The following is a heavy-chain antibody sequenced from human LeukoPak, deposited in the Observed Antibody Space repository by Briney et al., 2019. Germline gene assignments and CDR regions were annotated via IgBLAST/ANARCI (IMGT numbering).Heavy chain of an antibody. Sequence: SVKVSCKASGDTFSSSAINWVRQAPGQGLEWMGGIIPIFGTANYAQKFQGRVTITADESTSTAYMELSSLRSEDTAVYYCARDHYDYVWGSYRYNNYYYYYGMDVWGQGTTVTVSS. V-gene: IGHV1-69*13. CDR1: GDTFSSSA. J-gene: IGHJ6*02. D-gene: IGHD3-16*02. CDR2: IIPIFGTA. CDR3: ARDHYDYVWGSYRYNNYYYYYGMDV.